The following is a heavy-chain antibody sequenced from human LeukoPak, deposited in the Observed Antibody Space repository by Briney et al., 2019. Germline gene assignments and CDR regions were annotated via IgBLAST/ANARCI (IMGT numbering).Heavy chain of an antibody. V-gene: IGHV1-2*02. J-gene: IGHJ4*02. D-gene: IGHD5-12*01. CDR1: GYTFTGYY. Sequence: GASVKVSCKASGYTFTGYYMHWVRQAPGQGLEWMGWINPNSGGTNYAQKFQGRVTMTRDTSISTAYMELSRLRFDDTAVYYCARDSWGSGYDPFDYWGQGTLVTVSS. CDR3: ARDSWGSGYDPFDY. CDR2: INPNSGGT.